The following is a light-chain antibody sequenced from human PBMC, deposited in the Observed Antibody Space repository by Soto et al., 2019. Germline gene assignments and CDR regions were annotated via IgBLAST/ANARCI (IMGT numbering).Light chain of an antibody. CDR2: WAS. Sequence: DVVMTQSPDSLALSLGERATINCKSSQSLLSSSDNRNYLAWFQQKVGQPPKLLIRWASTRESGVPDRFSASGSATDFTLTIHSLQAEDVAVYYCQTYYRVPLTLGGGTTVDIK. CDR3: QTYYRVPLT. J-gene: IGKJ4*01. CDR1: QSLLSSSDNRNY. V-gene: IGKV4-1*01.